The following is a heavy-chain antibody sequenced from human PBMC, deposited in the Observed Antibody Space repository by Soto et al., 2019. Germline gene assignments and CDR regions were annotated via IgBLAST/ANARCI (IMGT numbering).Heavy chain of an antibody. V-gene: IGHV1-69*02. CDR3: ARSYGSGYRAFDY. D-gene: IGHD3-10*01. Sequence: QVQLVQSGAEVKRPGASVKVSCKASVDTFNFYSINWVRQAPGLGLEWMGRVNPIVSMSNYAQKFQGRVTMPAYKSKSTAYMELSSMRSEDTARYHCARSYGSGYRAFDYWGRGALVTGAS. J-gene: IGHJ4*02. CDR2: VNPIVSMS. CDR1: VDTFNFYS.